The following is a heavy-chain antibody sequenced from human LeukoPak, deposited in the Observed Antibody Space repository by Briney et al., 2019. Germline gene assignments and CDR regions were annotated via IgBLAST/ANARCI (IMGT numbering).Heavy chain of an antibody. CDR3: ARPGRYCSGGSCYGLNWFDP. CDR1: GGTFSSYA. D-gene: IGHD2-15*01. Sequence: SVKVSCKASGGTFSSYAISWVRQAPGQGLERMGGIIPIFGTANYAQKFQGRVTMTTDTSTSTAYMELRSLRSDDTAVYYCARPGRYCSGGSCYGLNWFDPWGQGTLVTVSS. CDR2: IIPIFGTA. J-gene: IGHJ5*02. V-gene: IGHV1-69*05.